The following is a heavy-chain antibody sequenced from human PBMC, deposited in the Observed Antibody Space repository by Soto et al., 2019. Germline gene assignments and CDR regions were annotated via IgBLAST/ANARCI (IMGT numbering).Heavy chain of an antibody. Sequence: ASVKVSCKASGYTFTSYAMHWVRQAPGQRLEWMGWINAGNGNTKYSQKFQGRVTITRDTSASTAYMELSSLRVEDTAVYYCAREYHYDSSGYSYPHPWGQGTLVTVSS. V-gene: IGHV1-3*01. D-gene: IGHD3-22*01. CDR3: AREYHYDSSGYSYPHP. CDR2: INAGNGNT. J-gene: IGHJ5*02. CDR1: GYTFTSYA.